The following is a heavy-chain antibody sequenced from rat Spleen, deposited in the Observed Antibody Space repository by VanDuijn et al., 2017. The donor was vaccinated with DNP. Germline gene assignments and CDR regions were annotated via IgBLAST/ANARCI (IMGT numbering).Heavy chain of an antibody. J-gene: IGHJ3*01. CDR1: GYSITSNY. V-gene: IGHV3-1*01. Sequence: EVQLQESGPGLVKPSQSLSLTCSVTGYSITSNYWGWIRKFPGNRMEWIGHISNSGSTSYNPSLTSRISIGRDTSKSQFFLHLNSVTTEDTATYFCVRGTAGLTWFAYWGQGILVTVSS. CDR3: VRGTAGLTWFAY. D-gene: IGHD1-4*01. CDR2: ISNSGST.